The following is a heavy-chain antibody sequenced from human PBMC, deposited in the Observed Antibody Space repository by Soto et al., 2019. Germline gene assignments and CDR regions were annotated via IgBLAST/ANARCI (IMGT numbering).Heavy chain of an antibody. D-gene: IGHD2-8*02. CDR3: AKTITTPPSEESTGRGALIDH. J-gene: IGHJ4*02. Sequence: QVQLVESGGGAVQPGRSLTLSCAASGFRFSAFGMHWVRQAPGKGLEWVAVVYRDGRSEHYADSVKGRFTISRDNSKNTLSLQRNTLRTDDTAQYYCAKTITTPPSEESTGRGALIDHWGRGARGIVSS. CDR1: GFRFSAFG. V-gene: IGHV3-30*18. CDR2: VYRDGRSE.